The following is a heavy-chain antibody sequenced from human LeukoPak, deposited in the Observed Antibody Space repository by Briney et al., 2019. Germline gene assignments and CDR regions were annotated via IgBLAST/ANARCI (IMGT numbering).Heavy chain of an antibody. Sequence: KPSETLSLTCAVYGGSFSGYSWSWIRQPPGKGLEWIGYIYHSGSTYYNPSLKSRVTISVDRSKNQFSLKLSSVTAADTAVYYCARGRTGDGADHFDYWGQGTLVTVSS. D-gene: IGHD7-27*01. CDR2: IYHSGST. CDR3: ARGRTGDGADHFDY. V-gene: IGHV4-30-2*01. J-gene: IGHJ4*02. CDR1: GGSFSGYS.